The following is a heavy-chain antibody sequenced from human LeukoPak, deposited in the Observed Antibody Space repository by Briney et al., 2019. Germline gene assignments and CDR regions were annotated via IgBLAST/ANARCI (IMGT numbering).Heavy chain of an antibody. J-gene: IGHJ6*02. Sequence: GGSLRLSCAAYGFTFSSYSMNWVRQAPGKGLEWVSSISSSSSYIYYADPVKGRFTISRDNAKNSLYLQMNSLRAEDTAVYYCARDRYYYYGMDVWGQGTTVTVSS. CDR2: ISSSSSYI. CDR3: ARDRYYYYGMDV. CDR1: GFTFSSYS. V-gene: IGHV3-21*01.